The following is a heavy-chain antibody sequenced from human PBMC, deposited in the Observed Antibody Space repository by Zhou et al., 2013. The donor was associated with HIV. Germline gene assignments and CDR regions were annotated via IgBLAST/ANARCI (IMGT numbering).Heavy chain of an antibody. V-gene: IGHV1-46*01. J-gene: IGHJ3*02. CDR1: GYSFTTYY. CDR3: ARDRMARLGYSSSNDAFDI. D-gene: IGHD6-13*01. CDR2: INPSGGST. Sequence: QVQLVQSGTEVKKPGASVTVSCKGSGYSFTTYYMHWVRQAPGQGLEWMGMINPSGGSTSYAQKFQGRVTMTRDTSTSTVYMELSSLRSEDTAVYYCARDRMARLGYSSSNDAFDIWAKGQWSPSLQ.